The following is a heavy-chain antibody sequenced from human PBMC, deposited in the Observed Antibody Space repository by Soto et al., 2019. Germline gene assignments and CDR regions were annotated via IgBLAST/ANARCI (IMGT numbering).Heavy chain of an antibody. D-gene: IGHD2-2*01. J-gene: IGHJ4*02. CDR1: GFTFSSYS. CDR2: ISSSSSYI. CDR3: ASKYCSSTSCSAFDY. Sequence: PGGSLRLSCAASGFTFSSYSMNWVRQAPGKGLEWVSSISSSSSYIYYADSVKGRFTISRDNAKNSLYLQMNSLRAEDTAVYYCASKYCSSTSCSAFDYWGQGTLVTVSS. V-gene: IGHV3-21*01.